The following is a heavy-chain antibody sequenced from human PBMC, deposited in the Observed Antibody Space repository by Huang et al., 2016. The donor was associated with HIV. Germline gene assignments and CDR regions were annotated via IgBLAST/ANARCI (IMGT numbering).Heavy chain of an antibody. D-gene: IGHD2-2*01. V-gene: IGHV3-15*01. CDR1: GFTFSNAW. J-gene: IGHJ6*02. Sequence: EVQLVESGGGLVKPGGSLRLSCAASGFTFSNAWVSWVSQGAGKGMEWVGRIKSKTDCGTTDYAAPVKGRFTISRDDSKNTLYLKMNSLKSEDTAVYYCSSGSTSSPDYYYYYGMEVWGQGTTVTVSS. CDR2: IKSKTDCGTT. CDR3: SSGSTSSPDYYYYYGMEV.